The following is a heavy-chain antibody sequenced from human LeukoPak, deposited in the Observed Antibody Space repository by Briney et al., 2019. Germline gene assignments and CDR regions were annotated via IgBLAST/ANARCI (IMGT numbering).Heavy chain of an antibody. J-gene: IGHJ4*02. CDR3: ARVGCILVYFDY. D-gene: IGHD2-8*02. V-gene: IGHV4-31*03. CDR1: GGSISSRGYY. CDR2: IYYSGST. Sequence: SQTLSHAFSVSGGSISSRGYYWSWSRQHPGKGLEWLGYIYYSGSTYYNPSLNSRVHISVDTSNNEFSLKLSSVSGADTSVYYCARVGCILVYFDYWGQGTLVSVPS.